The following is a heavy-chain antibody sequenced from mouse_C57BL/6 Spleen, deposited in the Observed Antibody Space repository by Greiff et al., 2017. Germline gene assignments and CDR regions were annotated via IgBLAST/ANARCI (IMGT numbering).Heavy chain of an antibody. V-gene: IGHV1-72*01. J-gene: IGHJ3*01. CDR2: IDPNSGGT. CDR3: AREAAQATSFAY. CDR1: GYTFTSYW. D-gene: IGHD3-2*02. Sequence: VQLQQPGAELVKPGASVKLSCKASGYTFTSYWMHWVKQRPGRGLEWIGRIDPNSGGTKYNEKFKSKATLTVDKPSSTAYMPLSSLTSEDSAVYYCAREAAQATSFAYWGQGTLVTVSA.